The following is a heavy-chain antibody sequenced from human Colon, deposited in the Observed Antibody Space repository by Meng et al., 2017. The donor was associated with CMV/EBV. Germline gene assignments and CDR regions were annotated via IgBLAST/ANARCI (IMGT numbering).Heavy chain of an antibody. D-gene: IGHD5-18*01. CDR3: ARGYGSWTVDGWVGY. CDR1: GDSLVSVTC. CDR2: ICHSGTT. V-gene: IGHV4-4*02. Sequence: SGDSLVSVTCWSWVRQPPGKGLEWIGEICHSGTTNYNSSLESRVTISVDKSKNQFSLKLSSMTAADTAVYYCARGYGSWTVDGWVGYWGQGTLVTVSS. J-gene: IGHJ4*02.